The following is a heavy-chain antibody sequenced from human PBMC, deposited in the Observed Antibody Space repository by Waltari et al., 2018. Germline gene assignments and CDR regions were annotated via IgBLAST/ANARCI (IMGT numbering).Heavy chain of an antibody. D-gene: IGHD1-26*01. V-gene: IGHV1-24*01. CDR3: ATASVGATFMYYYYMDV. CDR1: GYTLTELS. Sequence: VTVSCKVSGYTLTELSMHWVRQAPGKGLEWMGGFDPEDGETIYAQKFQGRVTMTEDTSTDTAYMELSSLRSEDTAVYYCATASVGATFMYYYYMDVWGKGTTVTVSS. J-gene: IGHJ6*03. CDR2: FDPEDGET.